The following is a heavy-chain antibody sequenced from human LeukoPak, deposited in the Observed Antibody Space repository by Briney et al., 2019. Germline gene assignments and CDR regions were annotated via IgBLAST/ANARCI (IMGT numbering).Heavy chain of an antibody. V-gene: IGHV4-4*07. D-gene: IGHD5-24*01. CDR2: MYTSGTT. Sequence: SETLSLTCSVSGGSISSYYWSWIRQPAGKALEWIGRMYTSGTTNYSPSLKSRVTMSVDTSKNQISLKLSSVTAADTALYYCARGSREMATIFDFWGQGTPVTVSS. CDR1: GGSISSYY. CDR3: ARGSREMATIFDF. J-gene: IGHJ4*02.